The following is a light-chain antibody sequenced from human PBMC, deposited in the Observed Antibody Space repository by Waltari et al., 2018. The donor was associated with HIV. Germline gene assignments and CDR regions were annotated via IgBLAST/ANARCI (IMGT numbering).Light chain of an antibody. CDR3: SSFADRDGFYVL. CDR1: NSDIGSYDY. V-gene: IGLV2-8*01. Sequence: QSALTQPPSASGSPGQSATLSCTGSNSDIGSYDYVSWYQLHPGKAPKLVISEVTKPPSGVSDRFSGSKSANTAFLTVSGLQAEDEADYYCSSFADRDGFYVLFGGGTRLTVL. J-gene: IGLJ2*01. CDR2: EVT.